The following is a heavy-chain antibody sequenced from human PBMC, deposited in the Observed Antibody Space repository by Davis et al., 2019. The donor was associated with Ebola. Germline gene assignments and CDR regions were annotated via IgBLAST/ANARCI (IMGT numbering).Heavy chain of an antibody. V-gene: IGHV1-18*01. CDR2: ISAYNGNT. J-gene: IGHJ4*02. CDR1: GYTFTSYG. Sequence: AASVKVSCKASGYTFTSYGISWVRQAPGQGLEWMGWISAYNGNTNYAQKLRGRVTMTTDTSTSTAYMELRSLRSDDTAVYYCARGWYDFWSGYFDYWGQGTLVTVSS. D-gene: IGHD3-3*01. CDR3: ARGWYDFWSGYFDY.